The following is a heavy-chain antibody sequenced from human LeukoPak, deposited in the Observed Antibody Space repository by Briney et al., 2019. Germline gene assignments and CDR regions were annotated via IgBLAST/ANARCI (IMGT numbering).Heavy chain of an antibody. D-gene: IGHD3-10*01. Sequence: GGSLTLSCAASGFTFSSHGMSWVRQAPGKGLEWVSTISGSGDNTYYADPVKGRFTISRDNSKNTLYLQMNSLRAEDTAVYYCAKVTYGSGTYGAFDYWGQGTLVTVSS. V-gene: IGHV3-23*01. CDR1: GFTFSSHG. CDR2: ISGSGDNT. J-gene: IGHJ4*02. CDR3: AKVTYGSGTYGAFDY.